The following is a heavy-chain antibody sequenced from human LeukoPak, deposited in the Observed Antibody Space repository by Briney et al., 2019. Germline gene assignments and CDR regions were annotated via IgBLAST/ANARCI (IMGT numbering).Heavy chain of an antibody. CDR3: AGSYIVVVPAAIGNWFDP. Sequence: SETLSLTCTVSGGSISSYYWSWIRQPPGKGLEWIGYIYYSGSTNYNPSLKSRVTISVDTSKNQFSLKLSSVTAADTAVYYCAGSYIVVVPAAIGNWFDPWGQGTLVTVSS. V-gene: IGHV4-59*08. J-gene: IGHJ5*02. CDR1: GGSISSYY. D-gene: IGHD2-2*01. CDR2: IYYSGST.